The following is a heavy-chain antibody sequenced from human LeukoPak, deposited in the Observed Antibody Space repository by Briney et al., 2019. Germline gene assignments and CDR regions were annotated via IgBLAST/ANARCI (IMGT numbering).Heavy chain of an antibody. CDR1: GFIFSNYW. D-gene: IGHD1-14*01. Sequence: GGSLRLSCAASGFIFSNYWMSWVRQAPGKGLEWVANIKQDGSEKFYVDSVKGRFTISRDNAKNSLYLQTNSLRAEDTAVYYCARAKVSDYWGQGTLVTVSS. V-gene: IGHV3-7*01. CDR3: ARAKVSDY. CDR2: IKQDGSEK. J-gene: IGHJ4*02.